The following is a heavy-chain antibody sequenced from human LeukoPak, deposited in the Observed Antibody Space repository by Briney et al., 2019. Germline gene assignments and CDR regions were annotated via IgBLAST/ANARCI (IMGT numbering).Heavy chain of an antibody. J-gene: IGHJ3*02. D-gene: IGHD3-10*01. V-gene: IGHV1-46*01. Sequence: ASVKVSCKASGYTFTSYYMHWVRQAPGQGLEWMGIINPSGGSTSYAQKFQGRVTMTRDTSISTAYMELSRLRSDDTAVYYCARNYYGSGSYSSWGDAFDIWGQGTMVTVPS. CDR2: INPSGGST. CDR3: ARNYYGSGSYSSWGDAFDI. CDR1: GYTFTSYY.